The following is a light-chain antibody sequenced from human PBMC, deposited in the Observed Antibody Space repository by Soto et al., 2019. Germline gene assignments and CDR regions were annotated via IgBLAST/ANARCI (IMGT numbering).Light chain of an antibody. Sequence: EFVLTQSPATLSLSPGERATLSCRASQSVGTFFAWYQQRPGQAPRLLIYDASNRATGIPARFSGSGSGTDFTLTISSLEPEDFALYYCQQCYNWPQWTFGQGTKVDIK. V-gene: IGKV3-11*01. CDR3: QQCYNWPQWT. CDR1: QSVGTF. J-gene: IGKJ1*01. CDR2: DAS.